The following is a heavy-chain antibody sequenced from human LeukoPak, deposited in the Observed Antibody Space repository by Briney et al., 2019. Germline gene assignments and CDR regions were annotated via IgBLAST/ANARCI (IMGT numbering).Heavy chain of an antibody. CDR2: ISSSSSYT. CDR1: GSTFSDYY. J-gene: IGHJ4*02. Sequence: PGGSLRLSCAASGSTFSDYYMSWIRQAPGKGLEWVSYISSSSSYTNYADSVKGRFTISRDNAKNSLYLQMNSLRAEDTAVYYCAREEVGAAHFDYWGQGTLVTVSS. D-gene: IGHD6-6*01. CDR3: AREEVGAAHFDY. V-gene: IGHV3-11*05.